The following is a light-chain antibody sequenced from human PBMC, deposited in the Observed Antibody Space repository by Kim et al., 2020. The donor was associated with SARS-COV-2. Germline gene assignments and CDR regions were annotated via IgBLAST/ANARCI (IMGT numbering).Light chain of an antibody. J-gene: IGLJ2*01. Sequence: NFMLTQPHSVSESPGKTVTISCTRSSGSIASNYVQWYQQSPGSAPTTVIYEDNQRPSGVPDRFSGSIDSSSNSASLTISGLKTEDEADYYCQSYDSSNPVVFGGGTQLTVL. CDR1: SGSIASNY. V-gene: IGLV6-57*03. CDR3: QSYDSSNPVV. CDR2: EDN.